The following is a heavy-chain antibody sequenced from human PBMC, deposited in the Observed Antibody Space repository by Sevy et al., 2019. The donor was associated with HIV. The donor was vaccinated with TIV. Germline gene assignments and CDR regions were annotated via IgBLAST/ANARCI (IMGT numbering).Heavy chain of an antibody. CDR1: GGTFSNYA. D-gene: IGHD2-15*01. CDR2: IIPIFGPT. J-gene: IGHJ3*02. V-gene: IGHV1-69*13. CDR3: ARGWTKVVALDAPDI. Sequence: ASVKVSCKASGGTFSNYAISWVRQAPGQGLEWMGRIIPIFGPTNYAQRFQGRVTITADGSTNTAYMELSVLTSEDTAVYYCARGWTKVVALDAPDIWGQGTVVTVSS.